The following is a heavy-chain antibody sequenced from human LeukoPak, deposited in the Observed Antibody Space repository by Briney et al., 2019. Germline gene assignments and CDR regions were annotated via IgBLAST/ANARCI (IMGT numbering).Heavy chain of an antibody. CDR1: GFTFSSYA. CDR2: ISGSGGST. V-gene: IGHV3-23*01. D-gene: IGHD1/OR15-1a*01. J-gene: IGHJ3*02. CDR3: ARGADALDWNTDAFDI. Sequence: GGSLRLSCAASGFTFSSYAMSWVRQAPGKGLEWVSAISGSGGSTYYADSVKGRFTISRDNSKNTLYLQMNSLRAEDTAVYYCARGADALDWNTDAFDIWGQGTMVTVSS.